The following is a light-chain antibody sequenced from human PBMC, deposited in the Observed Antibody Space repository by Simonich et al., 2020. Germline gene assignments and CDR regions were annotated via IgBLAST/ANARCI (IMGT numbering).Light chain of an antibody. CDR2: WAS. CDR3: QQYYSTPWT. CDR1: QSVLYSTNNKNY. J-gene: IGKJ1*01. Sequence: DIVMTQSPDSLAVSLGERATINSKSSQSVLYSTNNKNYLAWYHQKPGQPPKLLIYWASTRESGVPDRFSGRGSGTDFTLTISSLQAEDVAVYYCQQYYSTPWTFGQGTKVEIK. V-gene: IGKV4-1*01.